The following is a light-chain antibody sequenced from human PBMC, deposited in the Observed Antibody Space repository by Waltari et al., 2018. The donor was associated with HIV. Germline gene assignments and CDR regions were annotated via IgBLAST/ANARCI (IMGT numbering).Light chain of an antibody. CDR2: RNN. CDR3: AAWDDSLSGAV. Sequence: QSVLTQPPSASGTPGQRVTISCSGSSSTIGRNYVYWYQQLPGTAPKLLIYRNNQRPSGVPDRCSGSKSGTSASLAISGLRSEDEADYYCAAWDDSLSGAVFGGGTQLTVL. J-gene: IGLJ7*01. CDR1: SSTIGRNY. V-gene: IGLV1-47*01.